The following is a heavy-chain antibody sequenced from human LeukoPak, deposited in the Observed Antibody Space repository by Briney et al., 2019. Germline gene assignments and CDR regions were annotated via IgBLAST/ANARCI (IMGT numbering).Heavy chain of an antibody. CDR3: ARGRNSGYDTVYYYYGMDV. V-gene: IGHV1-69*13. Sequence: SVKVSCTASGGTFSSYAISWVRQAPGQGLEWMGGIIPIFGTANYAQKFQGRVTITADESTSTAYMELSSLRSEDTAVYYCARGRNSGYDTVYYYYGMDVWGQGTTVTVSS. CDR1: GGTFSSYA. D-gene: IGHD5-12*01. CDR2: IIPIFGTA. J-gene: IGHJ6*02.